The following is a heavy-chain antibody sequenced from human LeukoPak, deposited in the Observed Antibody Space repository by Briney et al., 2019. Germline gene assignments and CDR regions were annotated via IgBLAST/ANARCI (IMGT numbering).Heavy chain of an antibody. CDR2: TYYRSKWYN. V-gene: IGHV6-1*01. D-gene: IGHD1-7*01. CDR1: GDSVSSNSAA. Sequence: SQTLSLTCAISGDSVSSNSAAWNWIRQSPSRGLEWLGRTYYRSKWYNDYAVSVKSRITTNPDTSKNQFSLQPNSVPPEDTAVYYCARVGFTGTTPRGVDYWGQGTLVTVSS. J-gene: IGHJ4*02. CDR3: ARVGFTGTTPRGVDY.